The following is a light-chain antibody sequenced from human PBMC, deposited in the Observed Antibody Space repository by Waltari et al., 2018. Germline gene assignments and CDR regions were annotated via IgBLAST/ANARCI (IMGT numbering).Light chain of an antibody. V-gene: IGLV2-14*03. Sequence: WAQKHHDRTPIMLIFGFSRWSSCVSSRLSGSKAGNTSSLTISGLQAEDEADYYCSSYTGTNTILFGGGTKVTVL. J-gene: IGLJ2*01. CDR3: SSYTGTNTIL. CDR2: GFS.